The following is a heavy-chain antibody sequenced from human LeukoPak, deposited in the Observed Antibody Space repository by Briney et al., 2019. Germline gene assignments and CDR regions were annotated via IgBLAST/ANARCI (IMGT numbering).Heavy chain of an antibody. J-gene: IGHJ4*02. V-gene: IGHV3-21*01. CDR1: GFTFSYYS. CDR2: ISSSSDYI. D-gene: IGHD6-6*01. Sequence: EGSLRLSCVASGFTFSYYSMKWVRPAPGKGLEWVSSISSSSDYIYYADSVKGRFTISRDNAKNSLYLQMTSLRVDDTALYYCAGTLISARPGYWGQGTLVTVSS. CDR3: AGTLISARPGY.